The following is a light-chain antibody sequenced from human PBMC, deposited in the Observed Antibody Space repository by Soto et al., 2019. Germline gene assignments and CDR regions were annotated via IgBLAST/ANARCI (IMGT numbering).Light chain of an antibody. CDR2: DAS. CDR3: QQRSDSPRIT. J-gene: IGKJ3*01. V-gene: IGKV3-11*01. Sequence: EIVLTQSPATLSLSPGERATLSCRASQSLSNYLAWYQQKPGQAPRLLIYDASNRATGIPARFSGSGSGTDFTLTVRSLEPEDLAVYYCQQRSDSPRITFGPGTKVEIK. CDR1: QSLSNY.